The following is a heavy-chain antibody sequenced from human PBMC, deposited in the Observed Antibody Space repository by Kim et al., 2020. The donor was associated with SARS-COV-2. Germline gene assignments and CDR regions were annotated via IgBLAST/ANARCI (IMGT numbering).Heavy chain of an antibody. CDR2: STI. CDR3: AIVQWLADY. Sequence: STIYYADAVKGRFTISRDNAKNSLYLQMNSLRAEDTAVYYCAIVQWLADYWGQGTLVTVSS. J-gene: IGHJ4*02. D-gene: IGHD6-19*01. V-gene: IGHV3-48*03.